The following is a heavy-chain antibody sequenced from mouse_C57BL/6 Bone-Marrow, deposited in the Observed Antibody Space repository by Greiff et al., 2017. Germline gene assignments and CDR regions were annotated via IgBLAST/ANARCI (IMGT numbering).Heavy chain of an antibody. Sequence: QVQLQQPGAELVKPGASVKLSCKASGYTFTSYWMQWVKQRPGQGLEWIGEIDPSVSYTTYNQKFKGKATLTVDTSSSTAYMQLSSLTSEDSAVYYCARYGSSYYFDDWGQGTTLTVSS. D-gene: IGHD1-1*01. CDR3: ARYGSSYYFDD. V-gene: IGHV1-50*01. CDR2: IDPSVSYT. J-gene: IGHJ2*01. CDR1: GYTFTSYW.